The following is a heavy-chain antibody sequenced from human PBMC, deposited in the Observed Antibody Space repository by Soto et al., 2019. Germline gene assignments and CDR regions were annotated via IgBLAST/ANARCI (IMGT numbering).Heavy chain of an antibody. V-gene: IGHV3-23*01. D-gene: IGHD3-10*01. Sequence: LRLSCLASGFTFSDYAMTWVRHVPGRGLEWVASLDGAGGSTYYADSVRGRFTISRDNSQNTLFLQMKRLTVDDTAIYYCTAPRDEYGSGVSWFTYGMDIWGQGTTVTVSS. CDR3: TAPRDEYGSGVSWFTYGMDI. CDR2: LDGAGGST. CDR1: GFTFSDYA. J-gene: IGHJ6*02.